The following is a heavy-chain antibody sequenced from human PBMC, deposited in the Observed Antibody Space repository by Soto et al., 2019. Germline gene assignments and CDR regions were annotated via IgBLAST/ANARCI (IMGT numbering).Heavy chain of an antibody. Sequence: ASVKVSCKASGYYFTSLHLNWVRQATGQGLEWIGWMKHHSGDRGFAQRFQGRLTMTRNTSINTAYMELRSLRSQDTAVYYCARGSPGPVDHWGHGTQVTVSS. CDR2: MKHHSGDR. V-gene: IGHV1-8*01. J-gene: IGHJ4*01. CDR3: ARGSPGPVDH. D-gene: IGHD3-10*01. CDR1: GYYFTSLH.